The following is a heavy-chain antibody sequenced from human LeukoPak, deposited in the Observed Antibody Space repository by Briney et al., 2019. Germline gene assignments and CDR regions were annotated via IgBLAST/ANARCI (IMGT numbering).Heavy chain of an antibody. J-gene: IGHJ4*02. CDR3: ARDRAFYDSSAYYGHFDY. CDR2: IKQDGGET. D-gene: IGHD3-22*01. Sequence: GGSLRLSCAASGFTFSSYWMSWVRQAPGKGLEWVANIKQDGGETFYVDSVKDRFTISRDNAKNSLYLQMNSLRGEDTAVYYCARDRAFYDSSAYYGHFDYWGQGALVTVSS. CDR1: GFTFSSYW. V-gene: IGHV3-7*01.